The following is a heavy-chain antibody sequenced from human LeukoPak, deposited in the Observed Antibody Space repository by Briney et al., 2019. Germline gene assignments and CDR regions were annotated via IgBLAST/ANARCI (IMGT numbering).Heavy chain of an antibody. J-gene: IGHJ4*02. CDR3: ARGPPRFVSY. D-gene: IGHD5-24*01. V-gene: IGHV4-38-2*01. Sequence: SETLSLTCAVSGYSISNDYYWDWVRQPPGKGLEWIGGLHHSGTTYYNPSLKSRVTISVDTSKSQISLKLSSVTAADTAVYYCARGPPRFVSYWGPGTLVTVSS. CDR1: GYSISNDYY. CDR2: LHHSGTT.